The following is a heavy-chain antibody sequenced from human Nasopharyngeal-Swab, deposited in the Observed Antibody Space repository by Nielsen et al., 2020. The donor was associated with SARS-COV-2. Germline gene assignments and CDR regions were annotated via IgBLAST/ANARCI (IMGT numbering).Heavy chain of an antibody. CDR2: IYYSGST. J-gene: IGHJ4*02. Sequence: SETLSLTCTVSGGSISSYYWSWIRQPPGKGLEWIGYIYYSGSTNYNPSLKSRVTISVDTSKNQFSLKLSSVTAADTAVYYCARQSYSSSWYSSLFDYWGQGTLVTVSS. CDR3: ARQSYSSSWYSSLFDY. D-gene: IGHD6-13*01. V-gene: IGHV4-59*08. CDR1: GGSISSYY.